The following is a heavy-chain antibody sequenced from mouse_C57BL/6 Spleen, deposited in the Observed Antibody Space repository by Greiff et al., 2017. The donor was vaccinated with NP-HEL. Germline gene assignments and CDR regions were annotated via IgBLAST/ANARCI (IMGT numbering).Heavy chain of an antibody. D-gene: IGHD1-2*01. CDR2: ISDGGSYT. V-gene: IGHV5-4*01. Sequence: EVQRVESGGGLVKPGGSLKLSCAASGFTFSSYAMSWVRQTPEKRLEWVATISDGGSYTYSPDNVKGRFTISRDNAKNNLYLQMSHLKSEETAMYYCARGLNYFDYWGQGTTLTVSS. CDR3: ARGLNYFDY. J-gene: IGHJ2*01. CDR1: GFTFSSYA.